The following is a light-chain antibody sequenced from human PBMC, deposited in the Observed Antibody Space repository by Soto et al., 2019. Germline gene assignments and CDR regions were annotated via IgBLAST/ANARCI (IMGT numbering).Light chain of an antibody. V-gene: IGKV1-13*02. CDR2: DAS. J-gene: IGKJ4*01. CDR1: QGIGSA. Sequence: AIQLTQSPSSLSASVGYRVSITCRSSQGIGSALAWYQLKPGAAPTLLIYDASTLESGVPSRFSGSRSGADFTLTISSLQHEDFATYYCQNFRSSAISFGGGTKVDIK. CDR3: QNFRSSAIS.